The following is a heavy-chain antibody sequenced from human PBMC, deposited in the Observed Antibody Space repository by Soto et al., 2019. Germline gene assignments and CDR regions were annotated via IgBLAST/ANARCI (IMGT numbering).Heavy chain of an antibody. CDR2: FIPVYRTL. D-gene: IGHD3-3*01. Sequence: QVQLVQAGAEVKKPGSSVKVSCKASGGSLGNSAINWVRQTPGQGLEWLGGFIPVYRTLNYAQKVQGRVTIAADESTGTAYMTLSSLASDDTAVYYCATGVIWIGYFTVDSWGQGTRVTVSS. J-gene: IGHJ4*02. CDR1: GGSLGNSA. V-gene: IGHV1-69*01. CDR3: ATGVIWIGYFTVDS.